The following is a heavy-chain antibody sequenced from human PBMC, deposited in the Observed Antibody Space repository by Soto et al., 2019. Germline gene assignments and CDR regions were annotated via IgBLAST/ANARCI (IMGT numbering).Heavy chain of an antibody. CDR2: INHSGST. CDR3: ARDNYYDSSGSKAFDY. J-gene: IGHJ4*02. Sequence: PSETLSLTCAVYGGSFSGYYWSWIRQPPGKGLEWIGEINHSGSTNYNPSLKSRVTISVDTSKNQFSLKLSSVTAADTAVYYCARDNYYDSSGSKAFDYWGQGTLVTVSS. CDR1: GGSFSGYY. V-gene: IGHV4-34*01. D-gene: IGHD3-22*01.